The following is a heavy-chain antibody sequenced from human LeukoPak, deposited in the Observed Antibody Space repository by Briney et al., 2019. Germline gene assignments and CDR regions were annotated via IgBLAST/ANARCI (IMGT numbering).Heavy chain of an antibody. CDR1: GITFSSYW. Sequence: GGSLRLSCAASGITFSSYWMTWVRQPPGKGLERVAIIRQDGNERIYGEFVEGRFTVSRDNAKNTLYLQMNSLRAEDTAVYYCAKPTGGYSYGYPLGYWGQGTLVTVSS. J-gene: IGHJ4*02. V-gene: IGHV3-7*01. CDR2: IRQDGNER. CDR3: AKPTGGYSYGYPLGY. D-gene: IGHD5-18*01.